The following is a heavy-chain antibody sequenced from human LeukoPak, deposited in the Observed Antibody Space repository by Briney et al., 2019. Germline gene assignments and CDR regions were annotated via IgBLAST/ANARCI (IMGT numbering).Heavy chain of an antibody. V-gene: IGHV4-59*01. D-gene: IGHD5-12*01. Sequence: SETLSLTCTVSGGSISSYYWSWIRQPPGKGLEWIGYIYYSGSTNYNPSLKSRVTKSVDTSKNQFSLKLSSVTAADTAVYYCAREKEATFDDWGQGTLVIVSS. CDR3: AREKEATFDD. CDR2: IYYSGST. J-gene: IGHJ4*02. CDR1: GGSISSYY.